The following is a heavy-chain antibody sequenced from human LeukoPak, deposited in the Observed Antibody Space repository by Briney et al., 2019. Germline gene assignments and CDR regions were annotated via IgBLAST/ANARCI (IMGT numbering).Heavy chain of an antibody. CDR2: IGTAGDT. J-gene: IGHJ6*02. CDR3: ARGVGATTYYYGMDV. Sequence: GGSLRLSCAASGFTFSSYDMHWVRQATGKGLEWVSAIGTAGDTYYPGSVKGRFTISRENAKNSLYLQTNSLRAGDTAVYYCARGVGATTYYYGMDVWGQGTTVTVSS. D-gene: IGHD1-26*01. V-gene: IGHV3-13*04. CDR1: GFTFSSYD.